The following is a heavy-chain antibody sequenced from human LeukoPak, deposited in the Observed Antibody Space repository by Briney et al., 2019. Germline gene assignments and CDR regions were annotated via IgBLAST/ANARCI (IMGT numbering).Heavy chain of an antibody. CDR1: GYTFTGYY. Sequence: ASVKVSCKASGYTFTGYYMHWVRQAPGQGLEWMGWINPNSGGTNYAQKFQGRVTMTRDTSISTAYMELSRLRSDDTAVYYCARGPGSGAAGLAFDIWGQGTMVTVSS. CDR2: INPNSGGT. V-gene: IGHV1-2*02. D-gene: IGHD3-10*01. CDR3: ARGPGSGAAGLAFDI. J-gene: IGHJ3*02.